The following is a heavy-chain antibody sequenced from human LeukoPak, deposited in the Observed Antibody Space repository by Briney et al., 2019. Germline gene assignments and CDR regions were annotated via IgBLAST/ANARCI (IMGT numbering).Heavy chain of an antibody. CDR1: GFTFSTYS. CDR2: ISSSGSTK. J-gene: IGHJ4*02. Sequence: GGSLRLSCAASGFTFSTYSMNWVRQAPGKGLKWVSYISSSGSTKCYADSVKGRFTISRDNVKNSLFLQMNSLSDEDTAVYYCARDFLTGYFDYWGQGTLVTVSS. D-gene: IGHD3-9*01. V-gene: IGHV3-48*02. CDR3: ARDFLTGYFDY.